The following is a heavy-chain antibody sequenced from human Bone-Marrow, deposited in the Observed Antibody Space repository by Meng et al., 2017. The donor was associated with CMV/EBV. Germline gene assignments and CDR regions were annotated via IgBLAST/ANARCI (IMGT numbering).Heavy chain of an antibody. V-gene: IGHV3-74*01. CDR1: GFTFTTYW. J-gene: IGHJ3*02. D-gene: IGHD3-3*01. CDR2: INTDGSSA. CDR3: ARDPLRFLEWLDAFDI. Sequence: GGSLRLSCAASGFTFTTYWMHWARQAPGKGLVWVSRINTDGSSATYADSVKGRFTISRDNAKNSLYLQMNSLRAEDTAVYYCARDPLRFLEWLDAFDIWGQGTMVTVSS.